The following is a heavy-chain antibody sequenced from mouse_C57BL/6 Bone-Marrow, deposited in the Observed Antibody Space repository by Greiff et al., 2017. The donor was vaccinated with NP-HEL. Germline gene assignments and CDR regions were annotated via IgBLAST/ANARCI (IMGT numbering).Heavy chain of an antibody. CDR3: TRAGVLVYAMDY. V-gene: IGHV1-54*01. CDR1: GYAITNYL. Sequence: VQLQQSGAELVRPGPSVKVSCKASGYAITNYLIEWVKRRPGQGLEWIGVYNPGSGGTNYNETFKGKATLTADKSSITAYMQLSSLTSEDSACYVCTRAGVLVYAMDYWGQGTSVTVSS. CDR2: YNPGSGGT. J-gene: IGHJ4*01.